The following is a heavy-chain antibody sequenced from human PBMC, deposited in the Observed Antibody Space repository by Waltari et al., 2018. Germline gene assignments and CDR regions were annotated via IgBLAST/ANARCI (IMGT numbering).Heavy chain of an antibody. J-gene: IGHJ1*01. CDR3: AKEYSSSNPEYFQH. CDR2: IRYDGSNK. CDR1: GFTFSSYG. Sequence: QVQLVESGGGVVQPGGSLRLSCAASGFTFSSYGMHWVRQAPGKGLEWVAFIRYDGSNKYYADSVKGRFTISRDNSKNTLYLQMNSLRAEDTAVYYCAKEYSSSNPEYFQHWGQGTLVTVSS. V-gene: IGHV3-30*02. D-gene: IGHD6-13*01.